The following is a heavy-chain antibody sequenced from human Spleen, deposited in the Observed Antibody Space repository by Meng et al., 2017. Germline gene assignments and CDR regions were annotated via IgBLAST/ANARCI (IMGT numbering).Heavy chain of an antibody. Sequence: GESLKISCAASGFYFSNAWMSWVRQAPGMGLECVSTISGSGGTTYYADSVKGRFTISRDNSKNTLYLQMNSLRAEDTAVYYCAREPRHSPTEKMTTVTSWGGMDVWGQGTTVTVSS. D-gene: IGHD4-17*01. V-gene: IGHV3-23*01. CDR3: AREPRHSPTEKMTTVTSWGGMDV. CDR2: ISGSGGTT. CDR1: GFYFSNAW. J-gene: IGHJ6*02.